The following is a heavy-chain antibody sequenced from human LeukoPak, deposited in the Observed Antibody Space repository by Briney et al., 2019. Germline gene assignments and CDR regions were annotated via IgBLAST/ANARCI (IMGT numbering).Heavy chain of an antibody. V-gene: IGHV1-18*01. CDR3: ARDGHRRYYYDSSGYYRGDY. J-gene: IGHJ4*02. CDR1: GYTFNNYG. CDR2: ISGYNGNA. Sequence: GASVKVSCKTSGYTFNNYGISWVRQAPGQGLEWMGWISGYNGNAKYAQKVQGRVTMTTDISTSTAYMELRSLRSDDTAVYYCARDGHRRYYYDSSGYYRGDYWGQGTLVTVSS. D-gene: IGHD3-22*01.